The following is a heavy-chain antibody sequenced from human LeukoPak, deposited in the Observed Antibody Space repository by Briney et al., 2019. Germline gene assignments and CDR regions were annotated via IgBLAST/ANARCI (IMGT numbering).Heavy chain of an antibody. CDR1: GGTFSKYA. V-gene: IGHV1-69*13. Sequence: SVKVSCKGSGGTFSKYAILGGRHAAGQRHEWMGGIIPIFGTANYAQKFQGRVTITADESTSTAYMELSSLRSEDTAVYYCASSRGCSSTSCYVGGGWYYYYGMDVWGKGTTVTVSS. J-gene: IGHJ6*04. D-gene: IGHD2-2*01. CDR3: ASSRGCSSTSCYVGGGWYYYYGMDV. CDR2: IIPIFGTA.